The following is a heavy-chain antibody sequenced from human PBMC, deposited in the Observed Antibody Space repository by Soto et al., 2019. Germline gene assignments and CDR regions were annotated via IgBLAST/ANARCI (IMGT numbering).Heavy chain of an antibody. CDR2: IDPSDSYT. V-gene: IGHV5-10-1*01. CDR1: GYSFTSYW. CDR3: ARPGIAAAGPGGWFDP. D-gene: IGHD6-13*01. J-gene: IGHJ5*02. Sequence: GESLKISCKGSGYSFTSYWISWVRQMPGKGVEWMGRIDPSDSYTNYSPSFQGHVTISADKSISTAYLQWSSLKASDTAMYYCARPGIAAAGPGGWFDPWGQGTLVTVSS.